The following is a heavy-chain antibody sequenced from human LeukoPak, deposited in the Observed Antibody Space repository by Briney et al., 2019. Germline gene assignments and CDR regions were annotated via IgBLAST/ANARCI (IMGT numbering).Heavy chain of an antibody. CDR3: ARDQLDSSGNDGFDI. Sequence: ASVKVSCKASGYTFTTYGISWVRQAPGQGLEWMGWISAYNGDTNYAQKVQGRVTMTTDTSTSTVYMELRSLRSDDTAVYYCARDQLDSSGNDGFDIWGQGTMVTVSS. CDR2: ISAYNGDT. D-gene: IGHD3-22*01. CDR1: GYTFTTYG. V-gene: IGHV1-18*01. J-gene: IGHJ3*02.